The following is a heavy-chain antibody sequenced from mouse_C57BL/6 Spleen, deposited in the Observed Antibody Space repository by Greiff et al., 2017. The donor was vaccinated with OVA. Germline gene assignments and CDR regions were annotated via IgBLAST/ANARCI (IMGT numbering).Heavy chain of an antibody. D-gene: IGHD2-4*01. CDR3: ARGGLRQGAGFAY. J-gene: IGHJ3*01. CDR1: GYTFTSYW. V-gene: IGHV1-52*01. Sequence: VQLQQPGAELVRPGSSVKLSCKASGYTFTSYWMPWVKQRPIQGLEWIGNIDPSDSETHYNQKFKDKATLTVDKSSSTAYMQLSSLTSEDSAVDYCARGGLRQGAGFAYWGQGTLVTVSA. CDR2: IDPSDSET.